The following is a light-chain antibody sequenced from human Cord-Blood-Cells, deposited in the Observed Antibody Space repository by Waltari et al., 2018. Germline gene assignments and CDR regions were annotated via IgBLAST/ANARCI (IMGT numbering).Light chain of an antibody. CDR1: QSLLHSNGYNY. V-gene: IGKV2-28*01. J-gene: IGKJ2*01. Sequence: DIVMTQSPLSLPVTPGEPASISCRSSQSLLHSNGYNYLDWYLQKPGQSPQLLIYLGSNRAAGVPDRFSGSGSGTEFTLKISRVEAEDVGVYYCMQALQTPYTFGQGTKLELK. CDR3: MQALQTPYT. CDR2: LGS.